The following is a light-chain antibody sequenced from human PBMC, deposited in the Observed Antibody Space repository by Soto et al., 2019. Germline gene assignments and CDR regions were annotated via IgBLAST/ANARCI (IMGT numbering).Light chain of an antibody. V-gene: IGKV3-11*01. Sequence: EIVLTQSPATLSLSPGERATLSCRASQSVSSYLAWYQQKPGQAPRLLIYDASNRATGIPARFSGSGSGTDFALTISSLEPEDFAVYYCQQRSNWSPTRWTFGQGTKLEIK. CDR2: DAS. CDR3: QQRSNWSPTRWT. CDR1: QSVSSY. J-gene: IGKJ2*02.